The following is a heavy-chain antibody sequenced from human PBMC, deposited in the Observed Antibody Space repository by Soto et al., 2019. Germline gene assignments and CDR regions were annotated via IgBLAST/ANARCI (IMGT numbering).Heavy chain of an antibody. CDR3: TMSTYDDILNGSENCDGMDD. D-gene: IGHD3-9*01. CDR2: IYSEGTP. V-gene: IGHV3-53*01. J-gene: IGHJ6*02. Sequence: EVQLVESGGGLTQPGVSLRLSCAASGFTVGSYYMSWVRQAPGKGLEWVSVIYSEGTPYYSDSLKGRCTISRENSNNTLYLHMNNLRDKDTDVQNYTMSTYDDILNGSENCDGMDDWGQGTTVTVSS. CDR1: GFTVGSYY.